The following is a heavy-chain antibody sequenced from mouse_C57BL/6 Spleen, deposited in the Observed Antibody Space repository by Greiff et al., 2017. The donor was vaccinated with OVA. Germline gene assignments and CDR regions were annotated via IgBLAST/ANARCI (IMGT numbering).Heavy chain of an antibody. CDR1: GYTFTSYW. Sequence: VQLQQPGAELVKPGASVKLSCKASGYTFTSYWMQWVKQRPGQGLEWIGEIDPSDSYTNYNQKFKGKATLTVDTSSSTAYMQLSSLTSEDSAVYYCARDRGHEAYWGQGTLVTVSA. CDR3: ARDRGHEAY. V-gene: IGHV1-50*01. CDR2: IDPSDSYT. J-gene: IGHJ3*01. D-gene: IGHD2-14*01.